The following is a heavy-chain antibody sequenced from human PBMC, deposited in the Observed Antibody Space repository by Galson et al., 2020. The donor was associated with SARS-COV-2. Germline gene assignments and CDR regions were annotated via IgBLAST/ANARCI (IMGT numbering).Heavy chain of an antibody. J-gene: IGHJ4*02. D-gene: IGHD6-13*01. CDR3: ARAWDSRTWTTYFDS. CDR2: ISDYNWNT. CDR1: GYTFIRYG. V-gene: IGHV1-18*01. Sequence: ASVNVSCKASGYTFIRYGISWVRQAPGQGLEWMGWISDYNWNTKYAQRLQGRVTMTTDTSTHTAYTELRSLRCDAPAVYYCARAWDSRTWTTYFDSCGQGSLVIVPS.